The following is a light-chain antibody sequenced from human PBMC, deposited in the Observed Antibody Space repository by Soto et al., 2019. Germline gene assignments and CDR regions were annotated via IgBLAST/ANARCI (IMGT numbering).Light chain of an antibody. CDR3: ASYTSSSTSVI. Sequence: QSVLTQPASVSGSPGQSITISCTGTSSDVGGYKYVSWYQQHPDKAPKLIIFEVSNRPSGISSRFSGSKSGNTASLTISGLQAEDEADYYCASYTSSSTSVIFGRGTKL. V-gene: IGLV2-14*01. CDR1: SSDVGGYKY. CDR2: EVS. J-gene: IGLJ2*01.